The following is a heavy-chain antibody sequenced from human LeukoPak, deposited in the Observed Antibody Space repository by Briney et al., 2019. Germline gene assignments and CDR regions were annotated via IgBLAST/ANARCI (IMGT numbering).Heavy chain of an antibody. CDR1: GFTFSSYG. Sequence: GGSLRLSCAASGFTFSSYGMHWVRQAPGKGLEWVAFIRYDGSNKYYADSVKGRFTISRDNSKNTLYLQMNSLRAEDTAVYYCAKPDFWSGYYYFDYWGQGTLVTVSS. D-gene: IGHD3-3*01. J-gene: IGHJ4*02. V-gene: IGHV3-30*02. CDR3: AKPDFWSGYYYFDY. CDR2: IRYDGSNK.